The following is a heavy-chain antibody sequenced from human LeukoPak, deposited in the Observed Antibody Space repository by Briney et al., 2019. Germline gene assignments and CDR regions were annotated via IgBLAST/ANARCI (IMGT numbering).Heavy chain of an antibody. J-gene: IGHJ4*02. CDR2: INHSGST. Sequence: SETLSLTCAVYGGSFSGYYWSWIRQPPGKGLEWIGEINHSGSTNYNPSLKSRVTISVDTSKNQFSLKLSSVTAADTAVYYCPKGPSNRGGYNLWPGRRNYFNTWGKGTLSPSPQ. CDR3: PKGPSNRGGYNLWPGRRNYFNT. V-gene: IGHV4-34*01. CDR1: GGSFSGYY. D-gene: IGHD5-24*01.